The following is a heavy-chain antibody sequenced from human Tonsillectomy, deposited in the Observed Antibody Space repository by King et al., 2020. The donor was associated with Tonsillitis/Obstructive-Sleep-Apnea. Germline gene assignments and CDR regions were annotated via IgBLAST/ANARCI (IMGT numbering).Heavy chain of an antibody. J-gene: IGHJ6*02. D-gene: IGHD2-15*01. V-gene: IGHV3-23*04. Sequence: VQLVESGGGLVQPGGSLRLSCAVSGFPLRNSAMNWVRQAPGKGLEWVSIITNNGAITYYADSVKGRFTISSDNSKNTLYLQMNSLRAEDTAVYYCAERMVVAGGYHYYGIDVWGQGTTVTVSS. CDR1: GFPLRNSA. CDR3: AERMVVAGGYHYYGIDV. CDR2: ITNNGAIT.